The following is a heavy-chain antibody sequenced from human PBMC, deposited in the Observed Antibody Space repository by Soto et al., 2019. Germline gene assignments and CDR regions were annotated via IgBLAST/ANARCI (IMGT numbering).Heavy chain of an antibody. D-gene: IGHD3-16*02. J-gene: IGHJ3*02. Sequence: SETLSLTCTVSGGSISSYYWSWIRQPPGKGLEWIGYIYYSGSTNYNPSLKSRVTISVDTSKNQFSLKLSSVTAADTAVYYCARSPSPGYDYIWGSYRENDAFDIWGQGTMVTVSS. CDR2: IYYSGST. CDR3: ARSPSPGYDYIWGSYRENDAFDI. V-gene: IGHV4-59*01. CDR1: GGSISSYY.